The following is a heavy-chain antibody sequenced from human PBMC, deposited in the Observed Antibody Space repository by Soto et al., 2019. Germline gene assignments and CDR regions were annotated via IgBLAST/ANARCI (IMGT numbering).Heavy chain of an antibody. J-gene: IGHJ4*02. D-gene: IGHD3-16*02. CDR3: ARGGGYPFDY. CDR1: CGSISSGGYS. V-gene: IGHV4-30-2*01. CDR2: IYHXGRT. Sequence: TLSLTCAVSCGSISSGGYSWSWIRQPKGKGLECIXYIYHXGRTNSHPSLXXRVSISVXXSKNPFSLKLSSVTAADPAVYYWARGGGYPFDYWGQGTLVTVSS.